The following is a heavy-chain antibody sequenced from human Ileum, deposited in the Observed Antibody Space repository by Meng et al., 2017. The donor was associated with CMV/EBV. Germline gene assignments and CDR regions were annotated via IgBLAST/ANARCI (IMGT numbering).Heavy chain of an antibody. CDR3: VRGNWVSDF. J-gene: IGHJ4*02. CDR2: INYRGSI. V-gene: IGHV4-34*01. CDR1: ADSFTGYH. D-gene: IGHD7-27*01. Sequence: QGPLQQGGEECLKHSEPLSLTHTVSADSFTGYHWTWIRQPPGKGPEWIGEINYRGSIHYNPSLESRVTISLDMSTNQLSLKLNSVTAADTAVYYCVRGNWVSDFWGQGTLVTVSS.